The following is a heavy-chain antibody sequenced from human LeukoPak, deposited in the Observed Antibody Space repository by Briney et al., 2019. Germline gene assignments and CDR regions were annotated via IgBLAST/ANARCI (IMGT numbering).Heavy chain of an antibody. Sequence: ASVTVSCKVSGYTLTELSMHWVRQAHGKGLERMGGFDPEDGETIYAQKFQGRVTMTEDTSTDTAYMELSSLRSEDTAVYYCATSVGAAGTVVVFDYWGQGTLVTVSS. D-gene: IGHD6-13*01. CDR3: ATSVGAAGTVVVFDY. CDR1: GYTLTELS. V-gene: IGHV1-24*01. J-gene: IGHJ4*02. CDR2: FDPEDGET.